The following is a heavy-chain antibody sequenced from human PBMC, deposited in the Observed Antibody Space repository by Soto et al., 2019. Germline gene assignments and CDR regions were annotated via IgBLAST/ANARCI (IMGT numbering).Heavy chain of an antibody. J-gene: IGHJ4*02. CDR1: GYIINNYW. Sequence: GESLKISCKAAGYIINNYWIGCVRQMPGQGLEWMGIIFPDDSDTRYSPSFQGHVTISVDKSISTAYVQWSSLKASDSAIYYCFRGGVTSRTFDYWGQGTLGTVS. V-gene: IGHV5-51*01. CDR3: FRGGVTSRTFDY. D-gene: IGHD3-16*01. CDR2: IFPDDSDT.